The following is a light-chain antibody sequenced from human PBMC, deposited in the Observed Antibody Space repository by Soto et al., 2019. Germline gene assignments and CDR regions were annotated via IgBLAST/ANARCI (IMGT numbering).Light chain of an antibody. CDR2: DAS. CDR3: QQYNSYSRT. Sequence: DIKLTQSPSFLSASVGDRVTITCRASQNIHKWLAWNQQKPGKAPQLLISDASTLESGVPSRFSGSGSGTEFSLTISSLQPDDFATYYCQQYNSYSRTFGQGTKVDI. J-gene: IGKJ1*01. CDR1: QNIHKW. V-gene: IGKV1-5*01.